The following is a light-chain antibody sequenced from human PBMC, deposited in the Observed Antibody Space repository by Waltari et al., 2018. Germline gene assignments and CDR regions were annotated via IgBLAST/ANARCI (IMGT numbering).Light chain of an antibody. CDR3: CSYAGSSTWV. V-gene: IGLV2-23*01. CDR1: NSDVGSYNF. Sequence: QSALTQPASVSGSPGQSITISCTGTNSDVGSYNFFSWFQQHRGTAPKLIIYEGSKRPSGISNRFSGSKSGDTASRTIYGLQAGDETDYSCCSYAGSSTWVFGGGTKLTVL. CDR2: EGS. J-gene: IGLJ3*02.